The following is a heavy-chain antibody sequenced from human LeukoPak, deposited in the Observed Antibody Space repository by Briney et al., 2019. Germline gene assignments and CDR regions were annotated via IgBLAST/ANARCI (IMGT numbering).Heavy chain of an antibody. V-gene: IGHV4-59*01. J-gene: IGHJ6*03. D-gene: IGHD3-10*01. CDR2: IYYSGST. CDR3: ARVAKHFRGGLSFYFMDV. Sequence: SETLSLTCTVSGGSIINYYWTWIRQPPGKGLEWIGHIYYSGSTNYNPSLNSRVTISVDTSKKQFSLKLTSVIAADTAVYYCARVAKHFRGGLSFYFMDVWGIGTTVTISS. CDR1: GGSIINYY.